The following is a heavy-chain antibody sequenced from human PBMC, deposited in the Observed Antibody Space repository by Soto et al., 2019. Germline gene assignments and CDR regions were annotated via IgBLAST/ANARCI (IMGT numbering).Heavy chain of an antibody. V-gene: IGHV3-53*01. J-gene: IGHJ4*02. CDR2: IHGGGSA. CDR1: GLSVSNNH. Sequence: VQLVESGGGLIQPGGSLRLSCAASGLSVSNNHMTWVRQAPGKGLEWVSLIHGGGSAYYADSVKGRFTIPRDNSKNTLYLQMDSLRAEETAIYYCAGRLTTAASLDYWGQGTLVTVSS. CDR3: AGRLTTAASLDY. D-gene: IGHD1-1*01.